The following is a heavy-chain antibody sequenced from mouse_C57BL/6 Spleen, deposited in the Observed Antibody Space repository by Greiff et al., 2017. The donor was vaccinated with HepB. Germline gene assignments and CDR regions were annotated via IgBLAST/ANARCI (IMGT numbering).Heavy chain of an antibody. CDR2: IYPGSGST. Sequence: QVQLQQSGAELVKPGASVKMSCKASGYTFTSYWITWVKQRPGQGLEWIGDIYPGSGSTNYNEKFKSKATLTVDTSSSTAYMQLSSLTSEDSAVYYCARSGDSSGAMDYWGQGTSVTVSS. V-gene: IGHV1-55*01. CDR3: ARSGDSSGAMDY. D-gene: IGHD3-2*02. CDR1: GYTFTSYW. J-gene: IGHJ4*01.